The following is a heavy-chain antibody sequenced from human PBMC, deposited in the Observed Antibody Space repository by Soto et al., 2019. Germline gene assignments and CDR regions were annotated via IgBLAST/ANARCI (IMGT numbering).Heavy chain of an antibody. CDR1: GLSLSIYA. J-gene: IGHJ4*02. V-gene: IGHV3-21*01. D-gene: IGHD6-13*01. Sequence: PGGSLRLSCEASGLSLSIYALNWVRQTPGKGLEWVSTIGRGSSYIYYADSVKGRFAISRDDAKNSLSLQMDGLRAEDTAVYYCAKDELGSSWAIWGQGTLVTVSS. CDR2: IGRGSSYI. CDR3: AKDELGSSWAI.